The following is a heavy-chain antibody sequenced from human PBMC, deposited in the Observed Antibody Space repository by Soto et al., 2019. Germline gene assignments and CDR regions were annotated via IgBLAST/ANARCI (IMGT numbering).Heavy chain of an antibody. V-gene: IGHV3-7*01. CDR3: ARGRPPSSGGNFDS. CDR1: GFTFRNYW. J-gene: IGHJ4*02. Sequence: EVHLAESGGGLVQPGGSLRVSCTASGFTFRNYWMTWVRQAPGKGLEWVANINQNEGEKYYVDSVKGRFTISRDNAYNSLYLEMDNLRVDDSAAYFCARGRPPSSGGNFDSWGQGTLVSVSS. D-gene: IGHD3-10*01. CDR2: INQNEGEK.